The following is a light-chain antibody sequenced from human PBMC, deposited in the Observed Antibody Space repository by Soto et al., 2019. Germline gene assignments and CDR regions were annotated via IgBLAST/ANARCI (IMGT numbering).Light chain of an antibody. V-gene: IGLV2-23*02. CDR3: CSYAGSSTEV. J-gene: IGLJ3*02. CDR1: RSDVGSYDL. CDR2: EVS. Sequence: QSALTQPASVSGSPGQSITISCTGTRSDVGSYDLVSWYQHHPGKAPKLMIYEVSKRPSGVSNRFSGSKSGNTASLTISGLQAEDEADYYCCSYAGSSTEVFGGGTQLTVL.